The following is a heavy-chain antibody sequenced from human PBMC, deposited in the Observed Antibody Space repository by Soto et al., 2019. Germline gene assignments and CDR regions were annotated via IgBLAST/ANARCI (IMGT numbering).Heavy chain of an antibody. CDR1: GYIFTAYS. V-gene: IGHV1-46*01. CDR3: AREENCSDGICYSEYFQR. J-gene: IGHJ1*01. CDR2: VNPSGGST. D-gene: IGHD2-15*01. Sequence: QVQLVQSGAEVKKPGASVKVSCKASGYIFTAYSMHWVRQAPGQGLEWMGVVNPSGGSTNHAQKFQRRITMTRNTSTSTVYMDLSSLTSEDTAVYYCAREENCSDGICYSEYFQRWGQGTLVTVSS.